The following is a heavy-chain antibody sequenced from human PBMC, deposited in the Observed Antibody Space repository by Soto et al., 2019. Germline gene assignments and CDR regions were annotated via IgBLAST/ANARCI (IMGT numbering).Heavy chain of an antibody. CDR1: GFTFSSYA. CDR3: AKDKVGATSIFDY. Sequence: GGSLRLSCAACGFTFSSYAMSWVRQAPGKGLEWVSAISGSGGSTYYADSVKGRFTISRDNSKNTLYLQMNSLRAEDTAVYYCAKDKVGATSIFDYWGQGTLVTVSS. CDR2: ISGSGGST. D-gene: IGHD1-26*01. J-gene: IGHJ4*02. V-gene: IGHV3-23*01.